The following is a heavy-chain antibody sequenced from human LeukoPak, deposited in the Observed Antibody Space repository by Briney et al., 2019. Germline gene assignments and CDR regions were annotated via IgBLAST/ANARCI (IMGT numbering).Heavy chain of an antibody. D-gene: IGHD1-7*01. V-gene: IGHV3-7*01. CDR2: INQGGSEK. CDR1: GFTFSDYW. J-gene: IGHJ4*02. CDR3: ARAASTGTTDY. Sequence: QTGGPLRLSCAASGFTFSDYWMSWVRQAPGKGLEWVANINQGGSEKYYVDSVKGRFIISRDNAENSLYLQLNSLRAEDTAVYYCARAASTGTTDYWGQGTLVTVSS.